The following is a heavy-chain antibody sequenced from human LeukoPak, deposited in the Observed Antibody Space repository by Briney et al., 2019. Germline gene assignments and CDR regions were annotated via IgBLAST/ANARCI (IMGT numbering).Heavy chain of an antibody. CDR1: GYPFIDYY. D-gene: IGHD6-13*01. V-gene: IGHV1-2*02. J-gene: IGHJ6*03. CDR2: INPNRGVT. Sequence: ASVNDSCKASGYPFIDYYMSGVRQARGQGLEGMGWINPNRGVTKLAQKFQGMVTMTRDTYISAAYMELSRLRSDDTAVYYCATNLIAAAGTDYYYYYMDVWGKGTTVTISS. CDR3: ATNLIAAAGTDYYYYYMDV.